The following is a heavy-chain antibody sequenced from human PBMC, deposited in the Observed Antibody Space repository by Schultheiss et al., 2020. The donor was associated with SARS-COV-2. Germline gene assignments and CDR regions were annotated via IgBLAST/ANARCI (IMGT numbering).Heavy chain of an antibody. CDR1: GGSISSGGYY. D-gene: IGHD3-10*01. CDR2: IYHSGST. V-gene: IGHV4-39*07. J-gene: IGHJ3*02. CDR3: ARWFRPGGGAFDI. Sequence: SETLSLTCTVSGGSISSGGYYWSWIRQPPGKGLEWIGEIYHSGSTNYNPSLKSRVTISVDKSKNQFSLKLSSVTAADTAVYYCARWFRPGGGAFDIWGQGTMVTVSS.